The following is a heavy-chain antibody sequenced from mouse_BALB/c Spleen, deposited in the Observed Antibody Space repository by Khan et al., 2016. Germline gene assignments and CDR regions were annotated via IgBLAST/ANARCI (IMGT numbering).Heavy chain of an antibody. CDR2: ISYSGST. J-gene: IGHJ4*01. V-gene: IGHV3-2*02. Sequence: QLEESGPGLVKPSQSLSLTCTVTGYSITSDYAWNWIRQFPGNKLEWMGYISYSGSTSYNPSLKSRISITRDTSKNQFFLQLNSVTTEDTATXCCARSWRGFYAMDYWGQGTSVTVSS. CDR1: GYSITSDYA. CDR3: ARSWRGFYAMDY.